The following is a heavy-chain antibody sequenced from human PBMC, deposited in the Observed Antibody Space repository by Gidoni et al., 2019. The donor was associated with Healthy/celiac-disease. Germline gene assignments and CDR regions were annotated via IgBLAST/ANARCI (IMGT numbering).Heavy chain of an antibody. CDR2: INQSVNT. J-gene: IGHJ6*02. CDR3: ARANSPTVTTSYSSYGTDV. CDR1: GGYFSGYY. Sequence: VQIPQSGEGLVKPWETLSITRAVYGGYFSGYYWSWIRQHPGKGLEWLGEINQSVNTNYTPYLTRRVTLSVDTSKNRFSLKRRSAAAADTAVSYCARANSPTVTTSYSSYGTDVWGQGTIVTV. V-gene: IGHV4-34*01. D-gene: IGHD4-17*01.